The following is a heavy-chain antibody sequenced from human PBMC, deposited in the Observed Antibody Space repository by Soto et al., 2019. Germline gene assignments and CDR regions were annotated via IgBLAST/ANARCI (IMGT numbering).Heavy chain of an antibody. D-gene: IGHD3-22*01. Sequence: GGSLRLSCAASGFTFSSYGMNWVRQAPGKGLEWVSYISSSSSTIYYADSVKGRFTISRDNAKNSLYLQMNSLRDEDTAVYYCARDKYYYDSSGYNGMDVWGQGTTVTVSS. J-gene: IGHJ6*02. CDR2: ISSSSSTI. CDR3: ARDKYYYDSSGYNGMDV. V-gene: IGHV3-48*02. CDR1: GFTFSSYG.